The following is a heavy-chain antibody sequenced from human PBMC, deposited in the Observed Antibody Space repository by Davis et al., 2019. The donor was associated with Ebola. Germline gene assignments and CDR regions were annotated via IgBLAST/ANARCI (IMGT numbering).Heavy chain of an antibody. CDR3: ARDKGRNPPMDY. CDR2: VDSDGSTT. D-gene: IGHD1-14*01. J-gene: IGHJ4*02. CDR1: GFSFSNYW. V-gene: IGHV3-74*01. Sequence: GESLKISCAASGFSFSNYWMHWVRQAPGKGLVWVSRVDSDGSTTTYADSVKGRFTISRDNAKNTLYLQMNSMRAEDTAVYYCARDKGRNPPMDYWGQGTLVTVSS.